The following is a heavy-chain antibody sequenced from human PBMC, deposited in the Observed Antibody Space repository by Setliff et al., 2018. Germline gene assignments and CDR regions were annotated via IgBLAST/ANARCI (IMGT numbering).Heavy chain of an antibody. Sequence: PSETLSLTCAVSGYSISSSYYWGWIRQPPGKGLEWIGSIYHSGRTYYNPPLKSRVTISVDTSKNQFSLKLSSVTAADTAVYYCARSAGYSSSWYNYYYGMDVWGQGTTVTVSS. D-gene: IGHD6-13*01. J-gene: IGHJ6*02. V-gene: IGHV4-38-2*01. CDR1: GYSISSSYY. CDR2: IYHSGRT. CDR3: ARSAGYSSSWYNYYYGMDV.